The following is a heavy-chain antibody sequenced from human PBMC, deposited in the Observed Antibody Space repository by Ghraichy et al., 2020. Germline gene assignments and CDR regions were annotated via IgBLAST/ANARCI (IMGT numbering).Heavy chain of an antibody. D-gene: IGHD5-12*01. V-gene: IGHV1-69*13. CDR1: GGTFSSYA. J-gene: IGHJ3*02. CDR3: ARGDVDIVATMSFFDI. CDR2: IIPIFGTA. Sequence: SVKVSCKASGGTFSSYAISWVRQAPGQGLEWMGGIIPIFGTANYAQKFQGRVTITADESTSTAYMELSSLRSEDTAVYYCARGDVDIVATMSFFDIWGQGTMVTVSS.